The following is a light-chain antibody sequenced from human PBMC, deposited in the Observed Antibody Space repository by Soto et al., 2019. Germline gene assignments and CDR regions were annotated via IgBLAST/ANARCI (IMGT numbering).Light chain of an antibody. V-gene: IGKV3-15*01. CDR1: QSVRSN. CDR3: QQYYSWPPYT. CDR2: GAS. Sequence: EIVMTQSPATLSVSPGERATLSCRASQSVRSNLAWYQQKPGQAPRLLIYGASTRATGIPARFSGSGSGTEFTLTISSLQSEDFAIYYCQQYYSWPPYTFGQGTKLEIK. J-gene: IGKJ2*01.